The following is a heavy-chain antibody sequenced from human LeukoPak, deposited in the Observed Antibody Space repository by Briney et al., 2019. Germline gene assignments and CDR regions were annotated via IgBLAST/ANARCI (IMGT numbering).Heavy chain of an antibody. Sequence: GESLKISCKGSGYSFTSYWIAWVRQMPGKGLEWMGIIYPGDSDTRYSPSFQGQVTMSADKSTSTAYLQWSSLRASDTAVYYCARSIVVDYYNMDVWGKGTTVTVSS. D-gene: IGHD2-2*01. CDR2: IYPGDSDT. V-gene: IGHV5-51*01. CDR1: GYSFTSYW. J-gene: IGHJ6*04. CDR3: ARSIVVDYYNMDV.